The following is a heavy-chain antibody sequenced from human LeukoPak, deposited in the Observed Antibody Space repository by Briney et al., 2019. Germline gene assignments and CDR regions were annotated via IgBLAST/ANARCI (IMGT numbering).Heavy chain of an antibody. CDR2: IRSKPYGGTT. V-gene: IGHV3-49*04. J-gene: IGHJ4*02. D-gene: IGHD3-22*01. Sequence: PGRSLRLSCTGSGFTFGDYGMTWVRQAPGKGLEWVGFIRSKPYGGTTEYAASVKGRFTISRDDSNSIAYLQMNSLTSEDTAVYYCTRGDYYGSNSYYFLFDYWGQGILVTVTS. CDR3: TRGDYYGSNSYYFLFDY. CDR1: GFTFGDYG.